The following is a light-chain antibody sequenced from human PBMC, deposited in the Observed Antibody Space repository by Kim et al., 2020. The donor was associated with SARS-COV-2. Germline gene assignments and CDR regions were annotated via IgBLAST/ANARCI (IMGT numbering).Light chain of an antibody. CDR2: DAS. J-gene: IGKJ4*01. V-gene: IGKV1-33*01. CDR3: QQYDNLPIT. Sequence: DIQMTQSPSSLSASVGDRVTITCQASQDISNHLNWYQQKPGKAPKLLIFDASNLETGVPSRFSGSGSGTDFTFTIRSLQPEDIATYYCQQYDNLPITFGGGTKVDIK. CDR1: QDISNH.